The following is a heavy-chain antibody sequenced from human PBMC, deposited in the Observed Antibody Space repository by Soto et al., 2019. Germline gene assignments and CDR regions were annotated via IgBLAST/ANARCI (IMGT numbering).Heavy chain of an antibody. D-gene: IGHD4-17*01. Sequence: QITLKESGPTLVKPTQTLTLTCTFSGFSFITTGVSVGWVRQSPGKALEWLALIYWDDDKRYSPSLKSRLTITKDTSKNQVVLSMTNMDPVDTATYYCARADYGDIVFEYWGQGTLVTVSS. J-gene: IGHJ4*02. CDR3: ARADYGDIVFEY. CDR1: GFSFITTGVS. V-gene: IGHV2-5*02. CDR2: IYWDDDK.